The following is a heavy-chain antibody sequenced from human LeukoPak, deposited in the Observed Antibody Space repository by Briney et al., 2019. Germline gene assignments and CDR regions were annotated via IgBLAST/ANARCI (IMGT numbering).Heavy chain of an antibody. CDR3: AKDWIQFNRVFDCFDS. Sequence: GGSRRLSCATSGFPFETNAMSWVRQAPGKGLEWVATIGNTETFYADSVTGRFTISRDNSKNTVNLQMNRLRVEDTAIYYCAKDWIQFNRVFDCFDSWGQGTLVTVSS. V-gene: IGHV3-23*01. D-gene: IGHD5-18*01. CDR1: GFPFETNA. J-gene: IGHJ4*02. CDR2: IGNTET.